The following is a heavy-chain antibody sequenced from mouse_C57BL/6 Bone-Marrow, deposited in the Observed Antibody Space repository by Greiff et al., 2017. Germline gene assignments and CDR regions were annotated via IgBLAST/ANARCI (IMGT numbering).Heavy chain of an antibody. V-gene: IGHV2-2*01. J-gene: IGHJ3*01. Sequence: QVQLKQSGPGLVQPSQSLSITCTVSGFSLTSYGVHWVRQSPGKGLEWLGVIWSGGSTDYNAAFISRLSISKDNSKSQVFFKMNSLQADDTAIYYCARGDGYPWFAYWGQGTLVTVSA. CDR2: IWSGGST. D-gene: IGHD2-3*01. CDR1: GFSLTSYG. CDR3: ARGDGYPWFAY.